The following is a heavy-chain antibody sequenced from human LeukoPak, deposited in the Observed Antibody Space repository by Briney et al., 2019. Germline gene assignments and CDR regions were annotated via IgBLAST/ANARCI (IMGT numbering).Heavy chain of an antibody. CDR2: TSYDGNSK. CDR1: GFPFSSYG. D-gene: IGHD6-13*01. J-gene: IGHJ4*02. Sequence: PGGSLRLSCAASGFPFSSYGMHWVRQAPGKGLEWVAVTSYDGNSKYYVDSVKGRCTISRDNSKNTLYLQMNSLRPEDTAVYYCARVRLASSSWYYFDSWGQGTLVTVSS. CDR3: ARVRLASSSWYYFDS. V-gene: IGHV3-30*03.